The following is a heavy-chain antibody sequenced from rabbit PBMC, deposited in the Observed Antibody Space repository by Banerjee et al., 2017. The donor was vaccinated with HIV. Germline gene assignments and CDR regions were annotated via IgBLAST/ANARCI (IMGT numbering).Heavy chain of an antibody. Sequence: QSLEESGGDLVKPGASLTLTCTASGFALSNNYYMCWVRQAPGKGLEWIACIYAGSSGSTYYASWAKGRFTISKTSSTTVTLQMTSLTAADTATYFCARDRGSYTYYDCLDLWGPGTLVTVS. CDR3: ARDRGSYTYYDCLDL. V-gene: IGHV1S40*01. J-gene: IGHJ5*01. CDR2: IYAGSSGST. D-gene: IGHD5-1*01. CDR1: GFALSNNYY.